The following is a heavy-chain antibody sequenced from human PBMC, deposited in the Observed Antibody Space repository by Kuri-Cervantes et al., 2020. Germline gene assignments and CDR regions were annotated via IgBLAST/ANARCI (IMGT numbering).Heavy chain of an antibody. V-gene: IGHV3-11*01. CDR2: ISSSGSTI. CDR3: AKGPGGSSSGWYVGVY. Sequence: GESLKISCAASGFNFSDYYMSWIRQAPGKGLEWVSYISSSGSTIYYADSVKGLFTISRDNAKNTLYLQMNSLRAEDTAVYYYAKGPGGSSSGWYVGVYWGQGTLVTVSS. J-gene: IGHJ4*02. D-gene: IGHD6-19*01. CDR1: GFNFSDYY.